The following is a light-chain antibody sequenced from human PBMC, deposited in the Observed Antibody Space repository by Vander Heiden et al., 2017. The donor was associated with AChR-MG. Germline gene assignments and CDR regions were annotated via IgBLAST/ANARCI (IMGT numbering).Light chain of an antibody. Sequence: SALTQPASVSRSPGPSLTLSCTGTSNDVGCYNFVAWYQQHPGKAPKLVIYDVTNRPSGVSDRFSGSKSGNTASLTISGIQAEDEAVYYCKSYASSTTLGLFGGGTKLTVL. CDR1: SNDVGCYNF. J-gene: IGLJ2*01. V-gene: IGLV2-14*03. CDR2: DVT. CDR3: KSYASSTTLGL.